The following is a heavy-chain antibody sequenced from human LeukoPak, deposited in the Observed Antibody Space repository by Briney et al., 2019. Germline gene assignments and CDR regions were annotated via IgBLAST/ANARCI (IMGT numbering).Heavy chain of an antibody. CDR1: GGTFSSYA. CDR2: IIPILGIA. Sequence: ASVKVSCKASGGTFSSYAISWVRQAPGQGLEWMGRIIPILGIANYAQKFQGRVTITADKSTSTAYMELSSLRSEDTAVYYCARPGYSSSWPAFDYWGQGTLVTVSS. CDR3: ARPGYSSSWPAFDY. J-gene: IGHJ4*02. V-gene: IGHV1-69*04. D-gene: IGHD6-13*01.